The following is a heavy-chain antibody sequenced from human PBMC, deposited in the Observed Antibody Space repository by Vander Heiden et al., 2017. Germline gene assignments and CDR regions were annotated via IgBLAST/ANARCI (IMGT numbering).Heavy chain of an antibody. V-gene: IGHV2-70*01. D-gene: IGHD5-18*01. Sequence: QVTLRESGPALVKPTQTLTLTCPFSGFSLSTSGMCVSWIRQPPGKALEWLALIDWDDDKYYSTSLKTRLTISKDTSKNQVVLTMTNMDPVDTATYYCARLPSVDTAMGRYYYGMDVWGQGTTVTVSS. CDR1: GFSLSTSGMC. CDR2: IDWDDDK. J-gene: IGHJ6*02. CDR3: ARLPSVDTAMGRYYYGMDV.